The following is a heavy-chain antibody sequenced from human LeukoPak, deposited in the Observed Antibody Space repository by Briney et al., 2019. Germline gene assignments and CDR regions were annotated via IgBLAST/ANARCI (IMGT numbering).Heavy chain of an antibody. V-gene: IGHV3-23*01. CDR3: AKDAELVLRYFDY. CDR1: GFTVSSNY. CDR2: ISGSGGST. Sequence: GGSLRLSCAASGFTVSSNYMSWVRQAPGKGLEWVSAISGSGGSTYYADSVKGRFTISRDNSKNTLYLQMNSLRAEDTAVYYCAKDAELVLRYFDYWGQGTLVTVSS. J-gene: IGHJ4*02. D-gene: IGHD3-9*01.